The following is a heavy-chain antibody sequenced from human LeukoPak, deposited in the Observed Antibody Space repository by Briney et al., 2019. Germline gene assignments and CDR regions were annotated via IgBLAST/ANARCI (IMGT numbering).Heavy chain of an antibody. Sequence: GRSLRLSCAASGFTFDDYAMHWVRQAPGKGLEWVAGISWNSGSIGYADSVKGRFTISRDNAKNSLYLQMNSLRAEDTALYYCAKAMPLAAAGGPGKYYHYYGMDVWGQGTTVTVSS. CDR1: GFTFDDYA. CDR3: AKAMPLAAAGGPGKYYHYYGMDV. D-gene: IGHD6-13*01. CDR2: ISWNSGSI. J-gene: IGHJ6*02. V-gene: IGHV3-9*01.